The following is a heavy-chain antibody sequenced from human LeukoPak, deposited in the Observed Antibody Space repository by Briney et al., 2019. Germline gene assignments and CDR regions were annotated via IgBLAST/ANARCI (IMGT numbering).Heavy chain of an antibody. CDR1: GGSISSYY. Sequence: PSETLSLTCTVSGGSISSYYWSWIRQPPGKGLEWIGYIYYSGSTNYNPSLKSRVTISVDTSKNQFSLKLSSVTAADTAVYYCARVGSPYSSGWYRLYYYYYMDVWGKGTTVTVSS. CDR2: IYYSGST. J-gene: IGHJ6*03. CDR3: ARVGSPYSSGWYRLYYYYYMDV. D-gene: IGHD6-19*01. V-gene: IGHV4-59*01.